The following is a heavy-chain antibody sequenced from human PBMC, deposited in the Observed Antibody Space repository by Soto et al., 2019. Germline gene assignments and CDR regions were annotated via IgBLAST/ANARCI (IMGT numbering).Heavy chain of an antibody. CDR1: GGSISSGGYY. CDR2: IYYSGST. Sequence: SETLSLTCTVSGGSISSGGYYWSWIRQHPGKGLEWIGYIYYSGSTYYNPSLKSRVTMPVDTSENQFSLRLSSVTAADTAVYYCARKDSGYADYMDVWGKGTTVTVSS. D-gene: IGHD5-12*01. V-gene: IGHV4-31*03. J-gene: IGHJ6*03. CDR3: ARKDSGYADYMDV.